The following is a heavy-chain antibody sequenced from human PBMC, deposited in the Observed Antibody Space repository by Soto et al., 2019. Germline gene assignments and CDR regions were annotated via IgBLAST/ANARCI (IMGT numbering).Heavy chain of an antibody. V-gene: IGHV4-38-2*01. CDR3: ATHNHSSSWYLFWFDP. CDR2: IYHSGST. CDR1: GYSISSGYY. D-gene: IGHD6-13*01. J-gene: IGHJ5*02. Sequence: SSETLSLTCAVSGYSISSGYYWGWIRQPPGKGLEWIGSIYHSGSTYYNPSLKSRVTISVDTSKNQFSLKLSSVTAADTAVYYCATHNHSSSWYLFWFDPWGQGTLVTVSS.